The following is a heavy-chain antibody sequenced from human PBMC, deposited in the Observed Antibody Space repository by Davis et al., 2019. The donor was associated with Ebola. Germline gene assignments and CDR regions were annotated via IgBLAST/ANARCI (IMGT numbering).Heavy chain of an antibody. J-gene: IGHJ4*02. CDR3: ARATGGYGAFFK. CDR2: IIPIFGTA. Sequence: AASVKVSCKASGGTFSSYAISWVRQAPGQGLEWMGGIIPIFGTANYAQKFQGRVTITADESTSTAYMELSSLRSEDTAVYYCARATGGYGAFFKWGQGTLVTVSS. V-gene: IGHV1-69*13. D-gene: IGHD1-26*01. CDR1: GGTFSSYA.